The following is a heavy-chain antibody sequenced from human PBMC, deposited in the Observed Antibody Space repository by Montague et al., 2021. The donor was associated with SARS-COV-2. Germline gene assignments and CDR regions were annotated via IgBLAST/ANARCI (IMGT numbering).Heavy chain of an antibody. Sequence: SETLSLTCTVSGASISSSSYCWGWIRPPLEKSLQRIASIYFSWSTYYNPSLKSRVTISVDTSKNQFSLKLSSVTAADTAVYYCAGVGRKQLVRLSGMDVWGQGTTVTVSS. CDR2: IYFSWST. D-gene: IGHD6-13*01. CDR1: GASISSSSYC. J-gene: IGHJ6*02. CDR3: AGVGRKQLVRLSGMDV. V-gene: IGHV4-39*07.